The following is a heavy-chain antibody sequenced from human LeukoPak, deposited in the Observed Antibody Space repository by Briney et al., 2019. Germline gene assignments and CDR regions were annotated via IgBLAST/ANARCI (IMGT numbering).Heavy chain of an antibody. CDR1: GFTFSSCW. J-gene: IGHJ4*02. CDR2: IKQDGSEK. V-gene: IGHV3-7*01. Sequence: PGGSLRLSCAASGFTFSSCWMSWVRQAPGKGLEWVANIKQDGSEKYYVDSVKGRFTISRDNAKNSLYLQMNSLRAEDTAVYYCARVRWDPTYFDYWGQGTLVTVSS. CDR3: ARVRWDPTYFDY. D-gene: IGHD1-26*01.